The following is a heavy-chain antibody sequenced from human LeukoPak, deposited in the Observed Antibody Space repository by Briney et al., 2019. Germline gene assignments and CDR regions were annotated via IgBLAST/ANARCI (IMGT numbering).Heavy chain of an antibody. V-gene: IGHV4-38-2*02. CDR3: ARRYSYGFGDAGGPDY. CDR2: IYYSGST. J-gene: IGHJ4*02. Sequence: SETLSLTCTVSGYSISNGYYWGWIRQPPGKGLEWIGSIYYSGSTHYNPSLKSRVTISLDTSKNRFSLKLSSVTAADTAVYYCARRYSYGFGDAGGPDYWGQGTLVTVSS. CDR1: GYSISNGYY. D-gene: IGHD5-18*01.